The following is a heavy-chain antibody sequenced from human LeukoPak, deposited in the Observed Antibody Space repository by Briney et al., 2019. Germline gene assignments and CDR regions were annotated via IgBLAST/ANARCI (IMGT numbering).Heavy chain of an antibody. CDR1: GGSISSSNW. CDR3: AKLSHMVRGLSDAFDI. CDR2: IYHSGST. J-gene: IGHJ3*02. Sequence: SETLSLTCDVSGGSISSSNWWSWVRQPPGKGLEWIGEIYHSGSTNYNPSLKSRVTISVDKSKNQFSLNLSSVTAADTAVYYCAKLSHMVRGLSDAFDIWGQGTMVTVSS. V-gene: IGHV4-4*02. D-gene: IGHD3-10*01.